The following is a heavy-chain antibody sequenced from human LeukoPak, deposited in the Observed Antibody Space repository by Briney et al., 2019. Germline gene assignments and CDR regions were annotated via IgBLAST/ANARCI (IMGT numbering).Heavy chain of an antibody. J-gene: IGHJ4*02. CDR1: GFTFSDYY. CDR2: ISSSGSTI. CDR3: ASGGYYGDTGPY. V-gene: IGHV3-11*01. Sequence: GGSLRLSCAASGFTFSDYYMSWIRQAPGKGLEGGSYISSSGSTIYYTDSVKGRFTISRDNAKNSLYLQMNSLRAEDTAVYYCASGGYYGDTGPYWGQGALVTVSS. D-gene: IGHD4-17*01.